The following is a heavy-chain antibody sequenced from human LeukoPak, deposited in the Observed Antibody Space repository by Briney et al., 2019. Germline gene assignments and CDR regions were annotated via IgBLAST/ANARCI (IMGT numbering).Heavy chain of an antibody. CDR2: IYYSGST. Sequence: SETLSLTCTVSGGSISSYYWSWIRQPPGKGLEWIGYIYYSGSTNYNPSLKSRVTISVDTSKNQFSLKLSSVTAADTAVYYCARGKAAAAGGAFDIWAKGQWSPSLQ. V-gene: IGHV4-59*01. CDR3: ARGKAAAAGGAFDI. J-gene: IGHJ3*02. CDR1: GGSISSYY. D-gene: IGHD6-13*01.